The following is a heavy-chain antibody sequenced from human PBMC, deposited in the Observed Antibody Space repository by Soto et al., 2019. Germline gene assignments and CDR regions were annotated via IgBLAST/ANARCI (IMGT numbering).Heavy chain of an antibody. Sequence: PGGSLRLSCAASGFTFSSFWMHWVRQDPGKGLVWVSRISNDGTSTNYADSVKGRFTISRDTAKNTLYLQINSLRADDTAVYYCARGRDYGSGTYWSHYYGMDVWGRGTTVTVSS. J-gene: IGHJ6*02. V-gene: IGHV3-74*01. CDR1: GFTFSSFW. D-gene: IGHD3-10*01. CDR2: ISNDGTST. CDR3: ARGRDYGSGTYWSHYYGMDV.